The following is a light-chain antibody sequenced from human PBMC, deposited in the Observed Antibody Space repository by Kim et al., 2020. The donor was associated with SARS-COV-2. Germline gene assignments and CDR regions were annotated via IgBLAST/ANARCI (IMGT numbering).Light chain of an antibody. CDR1: HDIGTY. Sequence: DIQMTQSPSSLSASLGDRVTISCQASHDIGTYLNWYQQKPGEAPKVVIYDVSRLEGGVPSRFSGSGSGTDFTLTISSLQPEDIATYYCQQYDVLFTFGPGTKVDIK. CDR2: DVS. CDR3: QQYDVLFT. V-gene: IGKV1-33*01. J-gene: IGKJ3*01.